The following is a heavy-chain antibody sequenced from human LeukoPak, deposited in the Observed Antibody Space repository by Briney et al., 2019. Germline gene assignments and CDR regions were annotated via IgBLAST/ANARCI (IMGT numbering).Heavy chain of an antibody. V-gene: IGHV4-59*08. CDR3: ARRVAVTARYYFDY. D-gene: IGHD2-21*02. CDR1: GGSISSYY. J-gene: IGHJ4*02. CDR2: IYYSGSA. Sequence: SETLSLTCAVPGGSISSYYWSWIRQPPGKGLEWIGYIYYSGSANYNPSLKSRVTISVDTSKNQFSLNLSSVTAADTAVYYCARRVAVTARYYFDYWGQGTLVTVSS.